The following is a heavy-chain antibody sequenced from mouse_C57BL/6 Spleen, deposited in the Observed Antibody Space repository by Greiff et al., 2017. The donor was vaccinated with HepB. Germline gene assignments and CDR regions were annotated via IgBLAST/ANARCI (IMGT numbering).Heavy chain of an antibody. CDR3: ARESLLGFLTWFAY. CDR2: IHPNSGST. J-gene: IGHJ3*01. CDR1: GYTFTSYW. D-gene: IGHD4-1*01. Sequence: QVQLQQPGAELVKPGASVKLSCKASGYTFTSYWMHWVKQRPGQGLEWIGMIHPNSGSTNYNEKFKSKATLTVDKSSSTAYMQLSSLTSEDSAVYYCARESLLGFLTWFAYWGQGTLVTVSA. V-gene: IGHV1-64*01.